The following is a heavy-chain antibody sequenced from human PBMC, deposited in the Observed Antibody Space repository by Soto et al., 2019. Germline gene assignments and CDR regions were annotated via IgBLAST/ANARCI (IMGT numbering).Heavy chain of an antibody. D-gene: IGHD3-22*01. V-gene: IGHV3-30-3*01. Sequence: QVQLVESGGGVVQPGRSLRLSCAASGFTFSSYAMHWVRQAPGKGLEWAAVISYDGSNKYYADSVKGRFTISRDNSKNTLYLQMNSLRAEDTAVYYCARDMIVVVIAYYFDYWGQGTLVTVSS. CDR3: ARDMIVVVIAYYFDY. CDR2: ISYDGSNK. CDR1: GFTFSSYA. J-gene: IGHJ4*02.